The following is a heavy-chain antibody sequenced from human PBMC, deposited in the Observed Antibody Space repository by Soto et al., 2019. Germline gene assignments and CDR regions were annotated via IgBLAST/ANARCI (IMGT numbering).Heavy chain of an antibody. D-gene: IGHD6-19*01. J-gene: IGHJ4*02. V-gene: IGHV4-59*01. CDR3: AGSISPVAGNGGYYFGY. CDR2: IYYSGST. Sequence: QVQLQESGPGLVKPSETLSLTCTVSGGSISSYYWSWIRQPPGKGLEWIGSIYYSGSTNYNPSLKSRVTISVDASKNQSGLSLRSVTAADTAVYYCAGSISPVAGNGGYYFGYWGRGTLVTVSS. CDR1: GGSISSYY.